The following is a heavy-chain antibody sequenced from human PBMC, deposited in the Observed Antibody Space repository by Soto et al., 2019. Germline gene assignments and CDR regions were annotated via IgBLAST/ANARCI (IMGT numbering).Heavy chain of an antibody. V-gene: IGHV3-13*01. J-gene: IGHJ6*02. CDR2: IGTGGDT. CDR1: GFTFSNYD. D-gene: IGHD2-8*01. Sequence: VGSLRLSCVASGFTFSNYDIYWVRQPTGKGLEWVSAIGTGGDTYYAGSVQGRFTISREDAKDSSYLQMNSLRAGDTALYYCARDLDARYKGNLDVWGQGTTVTVSS. CDR3: ARDLDARYKGNLDV.